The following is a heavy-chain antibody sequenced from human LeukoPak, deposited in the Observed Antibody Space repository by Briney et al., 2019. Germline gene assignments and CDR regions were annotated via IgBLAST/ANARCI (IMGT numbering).Heavy chain of an antibody. CDR2: INPIFRTS. V-gene: IGHV1-69*05. CDR1: GDTFSSYA. Sequence: SVTVSCKFSGDTFSSYAISWVRQAPGQGLEWMGGINPIFRTSNYGQKFQGRVTFTTDESTSTAYMELSSLRSEDTAVYYCARDTHLYSSSFGHWFDPWGQGTLVTVSS. D-gene: IGHD6-6*01. CDR3: ARDTHLYSSSFGHWFDP. J-gene: IGHJ5*02.